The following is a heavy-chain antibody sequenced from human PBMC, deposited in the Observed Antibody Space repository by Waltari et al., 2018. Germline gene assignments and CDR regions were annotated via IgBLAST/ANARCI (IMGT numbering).Heavy chain of an antibody. J-gene: IGHJ4*02. D-gene: IGHD6-19*01. CDR1: GGSISSSSYY. CDR2: IYYSGST. Sequence: QVQLQESGPGLVKPSETLSLTCTVSGGSISSSSYYWGWTRQPPGKGLEWIGSIYYSGSTYYNPSLKSRVTISVDTSKNQFSLKLSSVTAADTAVYYCARHTVAGLGVDYWGQGTLVTVSS. V-gene: IGHV4-39*01. CDR3: ARHTVAGLGVDY.